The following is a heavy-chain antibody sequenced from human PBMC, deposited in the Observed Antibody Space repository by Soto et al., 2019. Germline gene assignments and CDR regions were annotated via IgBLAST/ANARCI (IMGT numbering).Heavy chain of an antibody. V-gene: IGHV4-34*01. CDR2: SNHSGRT. CDR1: GGSFSGYY. Sequence: QVQLQQWGAGLLKPSETLSLTCAVYGGSFSGYYWSWIRQPPGKGLEWIGESNHSGRTNYSPSLKSRVTISVDTSKNQFSLKLSSVTAADTAVYHCARGFVRITIFGVVGKNWFDPWGQGTLVTVSS. CDR3: ARGFVRITIFGVVGKNWFDP. J-gene: IGHJ5*02. D-gene: IGHD3-3*01.